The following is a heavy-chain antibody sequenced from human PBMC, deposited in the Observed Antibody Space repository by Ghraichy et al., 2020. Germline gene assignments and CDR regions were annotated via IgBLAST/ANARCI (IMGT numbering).Heavy chain of an antibody. CDR1: GFTFSNYW. CDR3: ARFRPFDY. Sequence: LSLTCAASGFTFSNYWMSWVRQAPGKGLEWVANIKEDGSEKYYGDSVKGRFTIFRDNTKNSLYLQMKSLRAEDTAVYYCARFRPFDYWSQGILVTVSS. J-gene: IGHJ4*02. CDR2: IKEDGSEK. V-gene: IGHV3-7*01.